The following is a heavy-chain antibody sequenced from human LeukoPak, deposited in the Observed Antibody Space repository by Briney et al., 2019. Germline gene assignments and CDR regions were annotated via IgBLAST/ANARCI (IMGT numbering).Heavy chain of an antibody. CDR2: IRSKAYGWTT. Sequence: GGSLRLSCTASGFTFGDYAMSWVRQAPGKGLEWVGFIRSKAYGWTTEYAASVKGRFTISRDDSKSIAYLQMNSLKTEDTAVYYCTRNAVRGFSYFDYWGQGTLVTVSS. D-gene: IGHD3-10*01. V-gene: IGHV3-49*04. CDR1: GFTFGDYA. J-gene: IGHJ4*02. CDR3: TRNAVRGFSYFDY.